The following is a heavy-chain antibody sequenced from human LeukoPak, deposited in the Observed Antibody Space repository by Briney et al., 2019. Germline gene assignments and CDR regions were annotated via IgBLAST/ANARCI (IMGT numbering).Heavy chain of an antibody. CDR3: ARDFYGYNWVHYFDY. CDR2: ISSSSNTI. Sequence: GGSLRLSCAASGFTFSSHSMHWVRQAPGKGLEWVSYISSSSNTIYYADSVKGRFTISRDNAKQSLYLQMNSLRAEDTAVYYCARDFYGYNWVHYFDYWGQGTLVTVSS. J-gene: IGHJ4*02. D-gene: IGHD5-24*01. CDR1: GFTFSSHS. V-gene: IGHV3-48*04.